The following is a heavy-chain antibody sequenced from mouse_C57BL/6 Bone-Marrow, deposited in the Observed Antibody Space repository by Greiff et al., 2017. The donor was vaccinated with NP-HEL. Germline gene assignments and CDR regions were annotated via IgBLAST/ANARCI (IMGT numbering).Heavy chain of an antibody. D-gene: IGHD2-5*01. J-gene: IGHJ3*01. CDR3: ARPAYYSNTGFAY. V-gene: IGHV1-4*01. Sequence: QVQLQQSGAELARPGASVKMSCKASGYTFTSYTMHWVKQRPGQGLEWIGYINPSSGYTKYNQKFKDKATLTADKSSSTAYMQLRSLTSEDSAVDYCARPAYYSNTGFAYWGQGTLVTVSA. CDR2: INPSSGYT. CDR1: GYTFTSYT.